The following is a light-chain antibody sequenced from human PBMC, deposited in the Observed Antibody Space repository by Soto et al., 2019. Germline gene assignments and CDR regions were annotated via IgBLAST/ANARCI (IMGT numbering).Light chain of an antibody. Sequence: QSALTQPPSASGTPGQRVTISCSGSSSNIGSNTVNWYQQLPGTAPKLLIYSNNQRPSGVPDRFSGSKSGTSASLAISGLRSEDETDYYCAAWDDGLNGVVFGGGTKLTVL. CDR1: SSNIGSNT. J-gene: IGLJ2*01. V-gene: IGLV1-44*01. CDR3: AAWDDGLNGVV. CDR2: SNN.